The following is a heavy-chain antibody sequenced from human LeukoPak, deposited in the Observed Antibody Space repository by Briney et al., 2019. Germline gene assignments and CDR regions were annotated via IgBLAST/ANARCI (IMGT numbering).Heavy chain of an antibody. CDR2: IYYSGST. D-gene: IGHD2-15*01. Sequence: PSETLSLTCTVSGGSISSHYWSWIRQPPGKGLEWMGYIYYSGSTNYNPSLKSRVTISVDTSKNQFSLKLSSVTAADTAVYYCACDSGHLDYWGQGTLVTVSS. J-gene: IGHJ4*02. V-gene: IGHV4-59*11. CDR1: GGSISSHY. CDR3: ACDSGHLDY.